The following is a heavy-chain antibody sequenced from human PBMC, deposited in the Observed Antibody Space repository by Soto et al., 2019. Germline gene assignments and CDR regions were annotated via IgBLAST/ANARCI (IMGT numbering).Heavy chain of an antibody. D-gene: IGHD1-20*01. Sequence: SETLSLTCTVSGGSISSGDYYWSWIRQPPGKGLEWIGYIYYSGSTYYNPSLKSRVTISVDTSKNQFSLKLSSVTAADTAVYYCATSQKGYNWNYFDHWGQGALVTVSS. V-gene: IGHV4-30-4*01. J-gene: IGHJ4*02. CDR2: IYYSGST. CDR3: ATSQKGYNWNYFDH. CDR1: GGSISSGDYY.